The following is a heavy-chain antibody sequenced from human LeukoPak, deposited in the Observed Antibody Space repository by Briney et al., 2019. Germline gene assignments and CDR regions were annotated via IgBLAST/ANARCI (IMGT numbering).Heavy chain of an antibody. J-gene: IGHJ4*02. CDR2: INHSGST. CDR3: ARGPPRYYFDSSGYHGEYYFDY. V-gene: IGHV4-34*01. D-gene: IGHD3-22*01. Sequence: ETLSLTCAVYGGSFSGYYWSWIRQPPGKGLEWIGEINHSGSTNYNPSLKSRVTISVDTSKNQFSLKLSSVTAADTAVYYCARGPPRYYFDSSGYHGEYYFDYWGQGTLVTVSS. CDR1: GGSFSGYY.